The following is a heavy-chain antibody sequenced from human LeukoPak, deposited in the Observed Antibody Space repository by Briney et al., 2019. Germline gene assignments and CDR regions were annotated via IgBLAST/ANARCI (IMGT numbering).Heavy chain of an antibody. CDR3: ARGVGYDYRYFDY. Sequence: GGSLRLSCAASGFTFSSYAMSWVRQAPGKGLEWVSAISGSGGSTYYADSVKGRFTISRDISKNTLYLQMNSLRSEDTAMYYCARGVGYDYRYFDYWGQGTLVTVSS. D-gene: IGHD3-22*01. CDR1: GFTFSSYA. V-gene: IGHV3-23*01. J-gene: IGHJ4*02. CDR2: ISGSGGST.